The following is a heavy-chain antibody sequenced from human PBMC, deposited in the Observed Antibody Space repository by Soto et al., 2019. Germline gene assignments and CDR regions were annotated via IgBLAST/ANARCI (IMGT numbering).Heavy chain of an antibody. CDR1: GYTFTGYY. V-gene: IGHV1-2*02. D-gene: IGHD1-26*01. CDR3: AREGGSPYGMDV. J-gene: IGHJ6*04. CDR2: INPSSGDS. Sequence: QVHLVQSGAEVAKPGASVKVSCKPSGYTFTGYYIHWVRQAPGQGLEWMGWINPSSGDSKYAQKLQGRVTMTRDTSISTAYLDLRNLRSDDTAVYYCAREGGSPYGMDVWGEGTAVTVSS.